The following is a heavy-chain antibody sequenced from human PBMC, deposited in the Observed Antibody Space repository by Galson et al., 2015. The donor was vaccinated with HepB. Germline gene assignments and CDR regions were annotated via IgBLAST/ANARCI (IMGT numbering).Heavy chain of an antibody. CDR2: ISSSSSYI. CDR1: GFTFSSYS. CDR3: ARDPLTMVQGVYFDY. V-gene: IGHV3-21*01. Sequence: SLRLSCAASGFTFSSYSTNWVRQAPGKGLEWVSSISSSSSYIYYADSVKGRFTISRDNAKNPLYLQMNSLRAEDTAVYYCARDPLTMVQGVYFDYWGQGTLVTVSS. D-gene: IGHD3-10*01. J-gene: IGHJ4*02.